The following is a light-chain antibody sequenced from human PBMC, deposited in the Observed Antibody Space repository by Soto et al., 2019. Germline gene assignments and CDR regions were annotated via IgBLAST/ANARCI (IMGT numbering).Light chain of an antibody. Sequence: QSALTQPASVSGSHGQSITISCTGTSSDVGGYNYVSWYQQHPGKAPKLMIYEVSNRPSGVSNRFSGSKSGNTASLTISGSQAEDEADYYCSSYTSSSTPYVFGTGTKLTVL. CDR2: EVS. V-gene: IGLV2-14*01. CDR1: SSDVGGYNY. J-gene: IGLJ1*01. CDR3: SSYTSSSTPYV.